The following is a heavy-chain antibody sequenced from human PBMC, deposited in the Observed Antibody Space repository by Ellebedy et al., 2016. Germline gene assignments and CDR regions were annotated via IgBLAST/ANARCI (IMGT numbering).Heavy chain of an antibody. CDR1: GFTFSSYG. Sequence: GGSLRLSXAASGFTFSSYGMHWVRQAPGKGLEWVAVIWYDGSNKYYADSVKGRFTISRDNSKNTLYLQMNSLRAEDTAVYYCARDRRGPYCSSTSCYPGYGMDVWGQGTTVTVSS. D-gene: IGHD2-2*01. CDR3: ARDRRGPYCSSTSCYPGYGMDV. J-gene: IGHJ6*02. V-gene: IGHV3-33*01. CDR2: IWYDGSNK.